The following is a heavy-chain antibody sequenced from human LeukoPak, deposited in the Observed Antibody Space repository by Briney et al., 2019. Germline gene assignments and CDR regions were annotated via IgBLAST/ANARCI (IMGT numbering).Heavy chain of an antibody. J-gene: IGHJ3*02. Sequence: PGRSLRLSCAASGFTFDDYAMHWVRQAPGKGLEWVSGISWNSGSIGYADSVKGRFTISRDNAKNSLYLQMNSLRAEDTALYYCAKWSSGGSYSGRGAFDIWGQGTMVTVSS. CDR3: AKWSSGGSYSGRGAFDI. CDR2: ISWNSGSI. CDR1: GFTFDDYA. D-gene: IGHD2-15*01. V-gene: IGHV3-9*01.